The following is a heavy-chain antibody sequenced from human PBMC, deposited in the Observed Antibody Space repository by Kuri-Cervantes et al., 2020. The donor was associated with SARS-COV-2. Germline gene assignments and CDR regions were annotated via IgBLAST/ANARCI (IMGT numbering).Heavy chain of an antibody. Sequence: GESLKISCAASGFTFSSYAMHWVRQAPGKGLEWVAVISYDGSKKDYADSVKGRFTISRDNSKNTLYLQMNSMRAEDTAVYYCAKGEYCSSTSCDLLDYWGQGTLVTVSS. CDR3: AKGEYCSSTSCDLLDY. D-gene: IGHD2-2*01. CDR2: ISYDGSKK. CDR1: GFTFSSYA. V-gene: IGHV3-30*04. J-gene: IGHJ4*02.